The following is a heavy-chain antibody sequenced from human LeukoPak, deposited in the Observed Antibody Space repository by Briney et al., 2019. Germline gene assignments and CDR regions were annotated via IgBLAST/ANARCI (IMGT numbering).Heavy chain of an antibody. V-gene: IGHV4-59*01. CDR3: ARSVGATIALFDY. Sequence: SETLSLTCTVSGDSISSYYCSWIRQPPGKGLEWIGYIYYSGSTSYNPSLKSRVTISLDTSNNQFSLKLRSVTAADTAVYYCARSVGATIALFDYWGQGTLVTVSS. D-gene: IGHD1-26*01. CDR1: GDSISSYY. CDR2: IYYSGST. J-gene: IGHJ4*02.